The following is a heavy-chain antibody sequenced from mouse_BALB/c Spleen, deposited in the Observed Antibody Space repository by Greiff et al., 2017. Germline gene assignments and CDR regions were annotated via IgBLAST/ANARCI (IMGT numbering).Heavy chain of an antibody. Sequence: VKLVESGPGLVQPSQSLSITCTVSGFSLTSYGVHWVRQSPGKGLEWLGVIWSGGSTDYNAAFISRLSISKDNSKSQVFFKMNSLQANDTAIYYCARNYGNYEAMDYWGQGTSVTVSS. CDR3: ARNYGNYEAMDY. CDR1: GFSLTSYG. V-gene: IGHV2-2*02. D-gene: IGHD2-1*01. J-gene: IGHJ4*01. CDR2: IWSGGST.